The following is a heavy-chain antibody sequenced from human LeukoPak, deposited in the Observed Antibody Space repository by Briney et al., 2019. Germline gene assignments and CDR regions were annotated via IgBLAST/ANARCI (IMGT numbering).Heavy chain of an antibody. CDR3: ARDHSGYVRGAFDI. CDR1: GFTFSSYS. V-gene: IGHV3-21*01. J-gene: IGHJ3*02. D-gene: IGHD5-12*01. Sequence: GGSLRLSCAASGFTFSSYSMNWVRQAPGKGLEWVSSISSSSSCIYYADSVKGRFTISRDNAKNSLYLQMNSLRAEDTAVYYFARDHSGYVRGAFDIWGQGTMVTVSS. CDR2: ISSSSSCI.